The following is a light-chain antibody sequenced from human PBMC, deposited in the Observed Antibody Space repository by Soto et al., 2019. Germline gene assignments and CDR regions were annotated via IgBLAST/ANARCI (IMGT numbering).Light chain of an antibody. Sequence: QSVVTQPPSASGTPGQRVTISCSGSNSNSGGNYVYWYQQVPGTAPKLLIHANNQRPSGVPDRFSGSKSDTSASLAISGLRSEDEADYYCASWDDSLRGMVFGGGTKVTVL. J-gene: IGLJ2*01. CDR3: ASWDDSLRGMV. CDR1: NSNSGGNY. V-gene: IGLV1-47*02. CDR2: ANN.